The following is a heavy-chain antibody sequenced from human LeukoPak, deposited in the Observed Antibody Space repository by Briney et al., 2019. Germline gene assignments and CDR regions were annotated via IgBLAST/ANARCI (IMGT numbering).Heavy chain of an antibody. Sequence: GGSLRLSCSASGFTFKSYAMHWVRQAPGKGLEYVSSINTNGANTYYADSVKGRFTISRDNSRNTVYVQMNSLTPEDTAVYYCVKGLDYSSSKMDSWGQGTLVTVSS. CDR3: VKGLDYSSSKMDS. V-gene: IGHV3-64*05. J-gene: IGHJ4*02. CDR1: GFTFKSYA. CDR2: INTNGANT. D-gene: IGHD6-6*01.